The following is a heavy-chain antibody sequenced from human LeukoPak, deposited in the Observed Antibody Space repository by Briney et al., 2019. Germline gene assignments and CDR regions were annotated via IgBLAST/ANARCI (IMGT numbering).Heavy chain of an antibody. V-gene: IGHV4-30-2*01. D-gene: IGHD5-12*01. J-gene: IGHJ4*02. CDR1: GGSISSGGYS. Sequence: SETLSLTCAVSGGSISSGGYSWSWIRQPPGKGLEWIGYIYHSGSTYYNPSLKSRVTISVDRSKNQFSLKLSSVTAADTAVYYCARAGGYLLYFDSWGQGTLATVSS. CDR2: IYHSGST. CDR3: ARAGGYLLYFDS.